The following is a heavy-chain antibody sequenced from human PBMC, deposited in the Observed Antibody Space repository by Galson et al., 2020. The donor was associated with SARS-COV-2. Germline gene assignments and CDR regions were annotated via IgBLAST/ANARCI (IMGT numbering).Heavy chain of an antibody. V-gene: IGHV4-34*01. J-gene: IGHJ3*01. CDR3: ARVEDYDFWRGSGSRDGFDV. CDR1: GGSFSGYC. Sequence: SETLSLTCAVYGGSFSGYCWSWIRQPPGQGLEWIGEIDHSGTTNYSPSLKSRVAILRDMSKNQFSLKLTSVTAADTAVYFCARVEDYDFWRGSGSRDGFDVWGQGTTVTVSS. CDR2: IDHSGTT. D-gene: IGHD3-3*01.